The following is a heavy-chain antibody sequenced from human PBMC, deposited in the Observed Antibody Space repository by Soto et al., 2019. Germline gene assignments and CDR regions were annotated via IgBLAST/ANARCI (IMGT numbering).Heavy chain of an antibody. Sequence: GSLRLSCAASGXTFTRYRMNWVRQAPGKGLEWVSSIISTTNYIYSGDSMKGRFTISRDNATNSLYLEMHSLRPEDTAVYYCARESEDLTSNFDYWGQGTLVTVSS. CDR1: GXTFTRYR. CDR3: ARESEDLTSNFDY. CDR2: IISTTNYI. V-gene: IGHV3-21*06. J-gene: IGHJ4*02.